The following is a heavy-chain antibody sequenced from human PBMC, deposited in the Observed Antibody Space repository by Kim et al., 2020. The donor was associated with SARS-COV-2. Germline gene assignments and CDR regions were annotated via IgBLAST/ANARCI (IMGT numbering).Heavy chain of an antibody. Sequence: GGSLRLSCAGYGFAFDEYIIHWVRQPPGKGLQWVSLISWDGGFTNYADSVKGRFTISRDNSKNSLFLEMRSLRVEDTALYYCVKARVRGARHEAFDVWGQGTVVTVSS. J-gene: IGHJ3*01. D-gene: IGHD3-10*01. CDR2: ISWDGGFT. CDR1: GFAFDEYI. V-gene: IGHV3-43*01. CDR3: VKARVRGARHEAFDV.